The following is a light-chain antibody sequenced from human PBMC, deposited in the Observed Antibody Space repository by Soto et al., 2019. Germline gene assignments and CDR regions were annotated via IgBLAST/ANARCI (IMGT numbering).Light chain of an antibody. CDR1: QSISSY. Sequence: DIQMTQSPSSLSASVGDRVTITCRASQSISSYLNWYQQKPGKAPKLLIYAASSLQSGVPSRFSGSGSGTEFTLTISSLQPDDSATYYCQQYNSYSQTFGQGTKVDIK. CDR3: QQYNSYSQT. CDR2: AAS. V-gene: IGKV1-5*01. J-gene: IGKJ1*01.